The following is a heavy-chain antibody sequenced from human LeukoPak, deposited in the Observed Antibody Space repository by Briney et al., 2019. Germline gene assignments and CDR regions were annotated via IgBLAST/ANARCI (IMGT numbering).Heavy chain of an antibody. D-gene: IGHD3-22*01. Sequence: SETLSLTCTVSGGAISSSSYYWGWIRQPPGKGLEWIGSIYYSGSTYYNPSLKNRVTISVDTSKNLFSLKLSSVTAADTAVYYCARHRADYYYDSRGYYYDYWGQGTLVTVSS. CDR1: GGAISSSSYY. V-gene: IGHV4-39*01. CDR3: ARHRADYYYDSRGYYYDY. J-gene: IGHJ4*02. CDR2: IYYSGST.